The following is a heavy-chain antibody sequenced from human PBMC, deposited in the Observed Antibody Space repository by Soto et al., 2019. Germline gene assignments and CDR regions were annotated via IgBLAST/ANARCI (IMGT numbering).Heavy chain of an antibody. V-gene: IGHV3-30*18. CDR1: GFTFSSYG. D-gene: IGHD3-22*01. Sequence: QVQLVESGGGVVQPGRSLRLSCAASGFTFSSYGMHWVRQAPGKGLEWVAVISYDGSNKYYADPVKGRFTISRDNSKNTLYRQRNSLRAEDTAVYYCAKGAHNDYESSGYYDWGQGTLVTVSS. CDR2: ISYDGSNK. J-gene: IGHJ4*02. CDR3: AKGAHNDYESSGYYD.